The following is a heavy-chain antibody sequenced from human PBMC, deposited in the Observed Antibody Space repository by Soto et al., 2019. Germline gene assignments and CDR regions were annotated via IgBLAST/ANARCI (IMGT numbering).Heavy chain of an antibody. D-gene: IGHD2-15*01. CDR2: ISSTRVYM. Sequence: EVQLVESGGGLVKPGGSLRLSCAASGLTCRTYKMTQVRQDQGKGLEWDASISSTRVYMYYVNSLKSPFTISRANAKCSLYLQVKSQRAEDTAAKDRAIWWLRGPWMYRGQGTLGTV. V-gene: IGHV3-21*01. CDR3: AIWWLRGPWMY. CDR1: GLTCRTYK. J-gene: IGHJ4*02.